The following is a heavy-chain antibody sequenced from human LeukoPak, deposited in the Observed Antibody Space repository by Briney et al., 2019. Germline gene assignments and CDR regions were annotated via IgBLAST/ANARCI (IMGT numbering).Heavy chain of an antibody. J-gene: IGHJ4*02. D-gene: IGHD5-24*01. CDR1: GFTFSSYS. V-gene: IGHV3-21*01. CDR3: ARGAARMVEMGTMISFEY. CDR2: ISSSSSYI. Sequence: PGGSLGLSCAASGFTFSSYSMNWVRQAPGKGLEWVSSISSSSSYIYYADSVKGRFTISRDNAKNSLYLQMNSLRAEDAAVYYCARGAARMVEMGTMISFEYWGQGTLVTVSS.